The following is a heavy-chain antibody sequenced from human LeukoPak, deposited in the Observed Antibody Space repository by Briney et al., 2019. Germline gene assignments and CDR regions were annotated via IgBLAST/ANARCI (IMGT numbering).Heavy chain of an antibody. CDR3: AKKVVVVAATTNWFDP. V-gene: IGHV3-23*01. J-gene: IGHJ5*02. CDR1: GFTFSSYA. CDR2: ISGSGAGT. D-gene: IGHD2-15*01. Sequence: GGSLRLSCAASGFTFSSYAMSWVRQAPGKGLEWISAISGSGAGTYYADSVKGRFTTSRDNSKNTLYLQMNSLRVEDTAVYYCAKKVVVVAATTNWFDPWGQGTLVTVSS.